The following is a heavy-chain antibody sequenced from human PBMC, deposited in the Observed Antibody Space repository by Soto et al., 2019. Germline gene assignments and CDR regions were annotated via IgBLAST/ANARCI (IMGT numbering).Heavy chain of an antibody. Sequence: GSLRLSCAASGFTFSNAWMTWVRQAPGQGLVWVGRIKSKTDGGTADYAAPVRGRFTISRDDSKDTLYLQMSSLKTEDTAVYYCTTDAYYDTSGYWFWGQGTQVTVSS. D-gene: IGHD3-22*01. V-gene: IGHV3-15*01. CDR2: IKSKTDGGTA. CDR1: GFTFSNAW. J-gene: IGHJ4*02. CDR3: TTDAYYDTSGYWF.